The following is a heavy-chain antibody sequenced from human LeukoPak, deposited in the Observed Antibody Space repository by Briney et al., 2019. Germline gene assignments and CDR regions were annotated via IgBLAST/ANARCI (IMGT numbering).Heavy chain of an antibody. J-gene: IGHJ4*02. CDR1: GFTFSSYA. Sequence: PGGSLRLSCAASGFTFSSYAMSWVRQAPGKGLEWVSSISGSGSYVYYTDSVKGRFTISRDNSKDTLYLKMNSLRVEDTAVYYCAKDGGYYYGSGSYSFDYWGQGTLVTVSS. CDR3: AKDGGYYYGSGSYSFDY. D-gene: IGHD3-10*01. CDR2: ISGSGSYV. V-gene: IGHV3-23*01.